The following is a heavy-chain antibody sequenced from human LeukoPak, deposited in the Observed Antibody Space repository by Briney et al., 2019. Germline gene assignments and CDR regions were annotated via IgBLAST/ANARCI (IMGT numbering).Heavy chain of an antibody. D-gene: IGHD3-3*01. CDR1: GFTFSSYW. CDR3: ARDRRTYYDFFYYYYGMDV. V-gene: IGHV3-7*01. J-gene: IGHJ6*02. Sequence: PGGSLRLSCAASGFTFSSYWMSWVRQAPGKGLEWVANIKQDGSEKYYVDSVKGRFTISRDNAKNSLYLQMNSLRAEDTAVYYCARDRRTYYDFFYYYYGMDVWGQGTTVTVSS. CDR2: IKQDGSEK.